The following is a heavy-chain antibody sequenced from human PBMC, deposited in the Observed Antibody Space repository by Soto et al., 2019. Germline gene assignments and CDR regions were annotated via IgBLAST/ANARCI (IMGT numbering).Heavy chain of an antibody. CDR3: ARNRRYPGIAVAGIDY. J-gene: IGHJ4*02. CDR2: IYYSGST. V-gene: IGHV4-31*03. Sequence: PSETLSLTCTVSGGSISSGGYYWSWIRQHPGKGLEWIGNIYYSGSTYYTSSLKSRVTISVDTSKNQFSLKLSSVTAADTAVYYCARNRRYPGIAVAGIDYWGQGTLVTVSS. CDR1: GGSISSGGYY. D-gene: IGHD6-19*01.